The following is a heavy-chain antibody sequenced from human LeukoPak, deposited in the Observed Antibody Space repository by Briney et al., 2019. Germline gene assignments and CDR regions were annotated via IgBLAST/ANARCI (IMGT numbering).Heavy chain of an antibody. J-gene: IGHJ4*02. CDR2: ISISGDDT. CDR3: ANEIRPNDY. D-gene: IGHD4-17*01. Sequence: GGSLRLSCATSGFSFSSHTMTWVREAPGKGLEWLSAISISGDDTYYADSVKGRFTISRDNSKNTLYLQMNSLSADDTAMYYCANEIRPNDYWGQGTLVTVSS. CDR1: GFSFSSHT. V-gene: IGHV3-23*01.